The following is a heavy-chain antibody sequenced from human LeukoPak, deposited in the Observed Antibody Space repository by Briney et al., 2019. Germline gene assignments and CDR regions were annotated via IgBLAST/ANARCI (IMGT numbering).Heavy chain of an antibody. CDR2: IKKDGSER. V-gene: IGHV3-7*01. CDR3: ATEGDIGYGYVY. Sequence: GGSLRLSCAASEFSFSSYWMSWVRQAPGRGLEWVANIKKDGSERNHVDSVKGRFTISRDNAKNSLYLQMDSLRAEDTAVYYCATEGDIGYGYVYWGQGTLVSVSS. CDR1: EFSFSSYW. J-gene: IGHJ4*02. D-gene: IGHD5-18*01.